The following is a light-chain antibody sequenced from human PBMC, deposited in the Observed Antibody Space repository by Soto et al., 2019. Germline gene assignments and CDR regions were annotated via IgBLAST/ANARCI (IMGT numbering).Light chain of an antibody. CDR1: SSDVGGYDY. CDR2: DVT. J-gene: IGLJ2*01. V-gene: IGLV2-14*03. Sequence: QSALTQPASVSGSPGQSIAISCTGSSSDVGGYDYVSWYQQDPGKAPKLMIYDVTKRPSGVSNRFSGSKSGNTASLTISGLQAQDEADYYCSSYTSTNTKLFGGGTKLTVL. CDR3: SSYTSTNTKL.